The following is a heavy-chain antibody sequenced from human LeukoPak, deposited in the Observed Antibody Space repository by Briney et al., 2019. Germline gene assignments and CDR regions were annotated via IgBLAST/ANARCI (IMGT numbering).Heavy chain of an antibody. CDR3: ASDYRVAATPTFDY. CDR1: GGTFSSYA. V-gene: IGHV1-69*13. J-gene: IGHJ4*02. D-gene: IGHD2-15*01. CDR2: IIPIFGTA. Sequence: SVKVSCKASGGTFSSYAISWVRQAPGQGLERMGGIIPIFGTANYAQKFQGRVTITADESTSTAYMELSSLRSEDTAVYYCASDYRVAATPTFDYWGQGTLVTVSS.